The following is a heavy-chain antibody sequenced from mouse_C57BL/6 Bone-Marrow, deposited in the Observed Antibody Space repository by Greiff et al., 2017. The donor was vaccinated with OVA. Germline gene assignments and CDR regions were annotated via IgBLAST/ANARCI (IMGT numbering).Heavy chain of an antibody. J-gene: IGHJ1*03. D-gene: IGHD1-1*01. V-gene: IGHV7-1*01. Sequence: DVHLVESGGGLVQSGRSLRLSCATSGFTFSDFYMEWVRQAPGKGLEWIAASRNKANDYTTEYSAAVKGRVNVTRDTSQSILYLPRNALMAETTAIYYCARDYYCWYFDFWVTGTTVTVSA. CDR2: SRNKANDYTT. CDR3: ARDYYCWYFDF. CDR1: GFTFSDFY.